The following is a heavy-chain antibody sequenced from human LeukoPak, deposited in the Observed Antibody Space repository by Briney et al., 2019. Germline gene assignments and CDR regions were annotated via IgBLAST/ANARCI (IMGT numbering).Heavy chain of an antibody. Sequence: GGSLRLSCAASGFTFSSYGMHWVRQAPGKGLEWVAFIRYDGSNKYYADSVKGRFTISRDNSKNTLYLQMNSLRAEDTAVYFCAKDSSVYYYDSRSLDYWGQGTLVTVSS. V-gene: IGHV3-30*02. CDR3: AKDSSVYYYDSRSLDY. J-gene: IGHJ4*02. CDR1: GFTFSSYG. CDR2: IRYDGSNK. D-gene: IGHD3-22*01.